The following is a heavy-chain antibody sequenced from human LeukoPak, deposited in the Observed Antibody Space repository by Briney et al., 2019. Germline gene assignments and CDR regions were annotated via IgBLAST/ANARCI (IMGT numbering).Heavy chain of an antibody. J-gene: IGHJ4*02. D-gene: IGHD6-19*01. V-gene: IGHV4-59*12. Sequence: SETLSLTCTVSGGSISSYYWSWIRQPPGKGLEWIGYIYYSGSTYYNPSLKSRVTISVDTSKNQFSLKLSSVTAADTAVYYCAIGLESSGWGDYFDYWGQGTLVTVSS. CDR3: AIGLESSGWGDYFDY. CDR1: GGSISSYY. CDR2: IYYSGST.